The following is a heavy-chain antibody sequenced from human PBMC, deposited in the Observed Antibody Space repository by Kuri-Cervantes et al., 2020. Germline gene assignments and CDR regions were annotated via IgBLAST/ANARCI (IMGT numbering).Heavy chain of an antibody. D-gene: IGHD3-10*01. V-gene: IGHV3-73*01. CDR1: GFTFSGSA. J-gene: IGHJ5*02. CDR3: APFYYGSGTILGGFDP. Sequence: GESLKISCAASGFTFSGSAMHWVRQASGKGLEWVGRIRSKANSYATAYAASVKGRFTISRDNAKNSLYLQVNSLRAEDTAVYYCAPFYYGSGTILGGFDPWGQGTLVTVSS. CDR2: IRSKANSYAT.